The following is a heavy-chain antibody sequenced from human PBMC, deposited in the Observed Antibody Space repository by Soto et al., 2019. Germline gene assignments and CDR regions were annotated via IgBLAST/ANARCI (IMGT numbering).Heavy chain of an antibody. CDR2: IYYSGST. CDR1: GGSISSYY. J-gene: IGHJ4*02. Sequence: SETLSLTCTVSGGSISSYYWSWIRQPPGKGLEWIGYIYYSGSTNYNPSLKSRVTISVDTSKNQFSLKLSSVTAADTAVYYCARGLTRQWLVPGYWGQGTLVTVSS. V-gene: IGHV4-59*08. D-gene: IGHD6-19*01. CDR3: ARGLTRQWLVPGY.